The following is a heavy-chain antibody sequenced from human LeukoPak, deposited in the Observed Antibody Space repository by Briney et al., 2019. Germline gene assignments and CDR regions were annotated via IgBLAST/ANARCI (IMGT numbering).Heavy chain of an antibody. CDR1: GYTFTSYG. V-gene: IGHV1-18*01. CDR3: ARLDYYDSSGYPLPFDY. D-gene: IGHD3-22*01. CDR2: ISAYNGNT. J-gene: IGHJ4*02. Sequence: ASVKVSCKASGYTFTSYGISWVRQAPGQGPEWMGWISAYNGNTNYAQKLQGRVTMTTDTSTSTAYMELRSLRSDDTAVYYCARLDYYDSSGYPLPFDYWGQGTLVTVSS.